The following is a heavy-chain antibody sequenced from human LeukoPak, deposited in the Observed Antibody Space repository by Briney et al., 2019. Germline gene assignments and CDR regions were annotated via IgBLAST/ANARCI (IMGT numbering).Heavy chain of an antibody. CDR2: INPNSGNT. Sequence: ASVKVSCKASGYTFTGYYMHWVRQAPGQGLEWMGWINPNSGNTGYAQKFQGRVTMTRNTSISTAYMELSSLRSEDTAVYYCARGIVVAAHFDYWGQGTLVTVSS. J-gene: IGHJ4*02. CDR1: GYTFTGYY. D-gene: IGHD6-25*01. V-gene: IGHV1-8*02. CDR3: ARGIVVAAHFDY.